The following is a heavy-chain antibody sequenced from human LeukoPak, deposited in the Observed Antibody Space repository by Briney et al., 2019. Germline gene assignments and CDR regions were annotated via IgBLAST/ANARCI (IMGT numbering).Heavy chain of an antibody. D-gene: IGHD3-10*01. V-gene: IGHV1-2*02. CDR3: SRYPTRGDFILSTLKDAFDI. J-gene: IGHJ3*02. Sequence: ASRKVSCKASRYTLTASDMPCVREAPGPRLEWMGWMNTNSGGTKYAQKFHGRVNTTRDTSITRAYMHLSRLRSDDTAVYYCSRYPTRGDFILSTLKDAFDIWGQGTMATVSS. CDR2: MNTNSGGT. CDR1: RYTLTASD.